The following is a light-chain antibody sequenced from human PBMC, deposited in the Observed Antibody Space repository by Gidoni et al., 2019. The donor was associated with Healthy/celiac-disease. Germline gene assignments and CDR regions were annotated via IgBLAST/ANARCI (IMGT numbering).Light chain of an antibody. J-gene: IGKJ4*01. V-gene: IGKV1-5*03. CDR1: QSISSW. CDR2: KAS. Sequence: DIQVTQSPSTLSASVGDRVTITCRASQSISSWLAWYQQKPGKAPKLLIYKASSLESGVPSRFSGSGSGTEFTLTISSLQPDDFATYYCQQYNSYPSTFGGGTKVEIK. CDR3: QQYNSYPST.